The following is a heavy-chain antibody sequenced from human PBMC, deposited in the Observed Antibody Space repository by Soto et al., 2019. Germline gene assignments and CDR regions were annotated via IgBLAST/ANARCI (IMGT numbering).Heavy chain of an antibody. Sequence: GESLKISCAASGFTFSSYDMHWVRQATGKGLEWVSAIGTAGDTYYPGSVKGRFTISRENAKNSLYLQMNSLRAGDTAVYYCARGGLDFWSVYYTWDPNYYGMDVWGQGTTVTVSS. CDR2: IGTAGDT. V-gene: IGHV3-13*01. CDR3: ARGGLDFWSVYYTWDPNYYGMDV. J-gene: IGHJ6*02. CDR1: GFTFSSYD. D-gene: IGHD3-3*01.